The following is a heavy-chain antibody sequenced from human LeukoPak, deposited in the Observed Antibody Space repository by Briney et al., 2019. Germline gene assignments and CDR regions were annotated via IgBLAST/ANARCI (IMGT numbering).Heavy chain of an antibody. CDR1: GYSFTNYG. CDR3: ARDLNGGQIGY. CDR2: ISAKNGNA. V-gene: IGHV1-18*01. J-gene: IGHJ4*02. Sequence: ASVKVSCKASGYSFTNYGVAWVRQAPGQGPEWIGWISAKNGNANYAQQFQGRVTMTIETSTNRAYMELRSLRSDDTAVYYCARDLNGGQIGYWGQGTLVTVSS. D-gene: IGHD2-8*01.